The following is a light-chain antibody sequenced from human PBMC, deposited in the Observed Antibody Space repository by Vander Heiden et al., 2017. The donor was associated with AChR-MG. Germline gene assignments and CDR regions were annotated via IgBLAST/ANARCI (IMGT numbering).Light chain of an antibody. CDR2: EVS. CDR1: SSDVGGYNY. V-gene: IGLV2-8*01. Sequence: QSALTQPPSASGSPGQSVTISCTGTSSDVGGYNYVSWYQQHPGKAPKLMIYEVSKRPSGVPDRFSGSKSGSTASRTVSGLQAEDEADYYCSSYAGSNNFWVFGGGTKLTVL. CDR3: SSYAGSNNFWV. J-gene: IGLJ3*02.